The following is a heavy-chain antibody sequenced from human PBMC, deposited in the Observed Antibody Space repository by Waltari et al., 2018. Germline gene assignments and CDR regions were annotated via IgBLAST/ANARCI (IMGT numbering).Heavy chain of an antibody. D-gene: IGHD6-19*01. CDR3: AKLRSSGFHAFDI. V-gene: IGHV3-23*01. CDR1: GFTFSSYA. CDR2: LSGSGCST. J-gene: IGHJ3*02. Sequence: EVQLLESGGGLVQPGGSLRLSCAASGFTFSSYAMSWVRQAPGKGLEWVSALSGSGCSTYYADSVKGRFTISRDNSKNTLYLQMNSLRAEDTAVYYCAKLRSSGFHAFDIWGQGTMVTVSS.